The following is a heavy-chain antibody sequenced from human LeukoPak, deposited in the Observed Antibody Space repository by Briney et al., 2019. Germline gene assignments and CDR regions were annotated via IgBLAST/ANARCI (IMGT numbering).Heavy chain of an antibody. J-gene: IGHJ6*02. CDR2: ISYIGSS. CDR3: ARRTRDYYNGMDV. V-gene: IGHV4-59*01. D-gene: IGHD2-2*01. Sequence: SETLSLTCTVSGGSISSYYWSWIRQPPGKGLEWIGYISYIGSSNYSPSLKSRVTISLDTSKNQFSLKLTSVTAADTAVYYCARRTRDYYNGMDVWGQGTTVTVSS. CDR1: GGSISSYY.